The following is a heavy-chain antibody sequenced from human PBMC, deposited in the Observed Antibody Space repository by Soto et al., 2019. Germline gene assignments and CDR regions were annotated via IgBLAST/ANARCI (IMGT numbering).Heavy chain of an antibody. CDR2: IYHSGST. D-gene: IGHD3-10*02. V-gene: IGHV4-4*02. CDR3: ASVRGGYYYAMDV. CDR1: GGSISSSNW. Sequence: QVQLQESGPGLVKPSGTLSLTCAVSGGSISSSNWWSWVRQPPGKGLEWIGEIYHSGSTNYNPSLKSRVTISVAKSKNQFSLKLRAVTAADTAVYYCASVRGGYYYAMDVWGQGTTVTVSS. J-gene: IGHJ6*02.